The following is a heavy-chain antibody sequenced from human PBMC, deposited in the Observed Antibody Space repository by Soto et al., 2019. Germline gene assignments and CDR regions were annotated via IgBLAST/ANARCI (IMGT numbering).Heavy chain of an antibody. D-gene: IGHD6-13*01. Sequence: GGSLRLSCAASGFTFSSYAMSWVRQAPGKGLEWVSAISGSGGSTYYADSVKGRFTISRDNSKNTLYLQMNSLRAEDTAVYYCAKALAGSSSWGDAFDIWGQGTMVTVSS. CDR2: ISGSGGST. V-gene: IGHV3-23*01. CDR3: AKALAGSSSWGDAFDI. CDR1: GFTFSSYA. J-gene: IGHJ3*02.